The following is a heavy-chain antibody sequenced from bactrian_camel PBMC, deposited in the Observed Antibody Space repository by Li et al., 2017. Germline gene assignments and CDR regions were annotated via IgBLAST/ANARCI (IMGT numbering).Heavy chain of an antibody. D-gene: IGHD1*01. CDR1: LFTSSYNY. CDR2: IDTDGST. V-gene: IGHV3S26*01. J-gene: IGHJ4*01. Sequence: HVQLVESGGGLVQPGGSLSLSCAASLFTSSYNYISWVRQAPGKEREGVATIDTDGSTRYADSVKGRFAISQDNVQNTLYLQMNSLKAEDTAMYYCAAKRSQTSLYCNTGRMVGSYAYWGQGTQVTV. CDR3: AAKRSQTSLYCNTGRMVGSYAY.